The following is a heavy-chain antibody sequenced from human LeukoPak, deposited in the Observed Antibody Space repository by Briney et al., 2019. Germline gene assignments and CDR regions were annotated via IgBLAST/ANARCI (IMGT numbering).Heavy chain of an antibody. Sequence: SETLSLTCTVSGGSISSYYWSWIRQPPGKGLEWIGYIYTSGSTNYNPSLKSRVTISVDTSKNQFSLKLSSATAADTAVYYCARHRGYYYYYYMDVWGKGTTVTVSS. CDR3: ARHRGYYYYYYMDV. CDR2: IYTSGST. V-gene: IGHV4-4*09. CDR1: GGSISSYY. J-gene: IGHJ6*03.